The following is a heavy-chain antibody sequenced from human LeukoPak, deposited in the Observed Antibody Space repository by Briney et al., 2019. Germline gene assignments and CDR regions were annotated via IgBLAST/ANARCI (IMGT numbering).Heavy chain of an antibody. D-gene: IGHD5-12*01. CDR2: ITGSGSTI. Sequence: PGGSLRLSCAASGFPLSSYSINWVRQAPGKGLEWVSYITGSGSTIYYADSVKGRFTISRDNAKNSLYLQMNSLRAEDTAVYYCAREDIVATIGYWGQGTLVTVSS. J-gene: IGHJ4*02. CDR3: AREDIVATIGY. CDR1: GFPLSSYS. V-gene: IGHV3-48*01.